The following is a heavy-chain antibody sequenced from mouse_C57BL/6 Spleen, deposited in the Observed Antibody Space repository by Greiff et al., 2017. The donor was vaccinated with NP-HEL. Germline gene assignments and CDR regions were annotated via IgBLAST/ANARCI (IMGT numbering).Heavy chain of an antibody. Sequence: QVTLKESGPGLVAPSQSLSITCTVSGFSLTSYGVHWVRQPPGKGLEWLVVIWSDGSTTYNSALKSRLSISKDNSKSQVFLKMNSLQTDDTAMYYCARHDYGSSYAMDYWGQGTSVTVSS. CDR2: IWSDGST. CDR1: GFSLTSYG. V-gene: IGHV2-6-1*01. CDR3: ARHDYGSSYAMDY. J-gene: IGHJ4*01. D-gene: IGHD1-1*01.